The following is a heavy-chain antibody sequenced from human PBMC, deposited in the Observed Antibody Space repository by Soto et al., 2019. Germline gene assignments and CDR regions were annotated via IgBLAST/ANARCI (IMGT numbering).Heavy chain of an antibody. Sequence: TSQTLSLTCTVSRGSILNGGHYWTWIRKPPGKGLEWIGKTFFSGNTHYNTALKSRLSFSVDRAKNQFSLNLTSLTTADTALYYCARDHYGGMLEHWPPATLVTVSS. CDR1: RGSILNGGHY. J-gene: IGHJ4*01. CDR3: ARDHYGGMLEH. V-gene: IGHV4-31*03. CDR2: TFFSGNT. D-gene: IGHD4-17*01.